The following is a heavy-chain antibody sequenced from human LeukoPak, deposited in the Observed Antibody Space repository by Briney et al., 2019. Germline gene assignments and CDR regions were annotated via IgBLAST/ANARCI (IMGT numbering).Heavy chain of an antibody. J-gene: IGHJ4*02. CDR1: GFTFSSFS. V-gene: IGHV3-48*01. CDR3: GRGGSTGSWFNY. D-gene: IGHD6-13*01. CDR2: IHSTSSPI. Sequence: PGGSLRLSCAASGFTFSSFSMTWVRQAPGKGLEWISYIHSTSSPIYYADSVKGRFTVSRDNAKNSLYLQMNSLTAEDTAVYYCGRGGSTGSWFNYWGQGTLVTVSS.